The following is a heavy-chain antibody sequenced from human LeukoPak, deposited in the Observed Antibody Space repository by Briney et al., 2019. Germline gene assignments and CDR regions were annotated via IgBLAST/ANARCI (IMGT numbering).Heavy chain of an antibody. CDR2: IYSSGST. J-gene: IGHJ6*03. V-gene: IGHV4-30-4*08. Sequence: SETLSLTCTVSGGSISSGDYYWSWIRQPPGKGLEWIGYIYSSGSTYYNPSLKSRVTISVDTSKNQFSLKLSSVTAADTAVYYCAREDCSSTSCHGFMDVWGKGTTVTVSS. CDR3: AREDCSSTSCHGFMDV. CDR1: GGSISSGDYY. D-gene: IGHD2-2*01.